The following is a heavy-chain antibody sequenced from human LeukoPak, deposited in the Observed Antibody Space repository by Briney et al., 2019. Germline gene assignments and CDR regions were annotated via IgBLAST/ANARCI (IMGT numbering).Heavy chain of an antibody. CDR2: VRHDGSAK. Sequence: PGGSLRLSCAASGFAFSDFWMSWVRQAPGKGLERVANVRHDGSAKYYVPSVRGRFTISRDNAKNSLYLQMNSLTVEDTAVYYCATSHDSAGNDWGQGTLVTVSS. CDR3: ATSHDSAGND. V-gene: IGHV3-7*01. J-gene: IGHJ4*02. D-gene: IGHD2-15*01. CDR1: GFAFSDFW.